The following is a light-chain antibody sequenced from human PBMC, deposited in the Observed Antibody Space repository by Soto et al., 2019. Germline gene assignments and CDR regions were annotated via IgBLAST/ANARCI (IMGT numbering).Light chain of an antibody. CDR3: QQSYSSLYT. CDR2: AAS. CDR1: QSISSY. J-gene: IGKJ2*01. V-gene: IGKV1-39*01. Sequence: DIQMTQSPSSLSSSVGDRVTITCRASQSISSYLNWYQHKPGKAPKLLIYAASSLQSGVPSRFSGSGSGTAFTLNISSLQHEDFATYYCQQSYSSLYTFGQGTKLEIK.